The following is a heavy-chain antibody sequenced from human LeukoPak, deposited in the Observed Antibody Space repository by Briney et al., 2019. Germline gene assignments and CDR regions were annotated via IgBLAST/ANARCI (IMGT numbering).Heavy chain of an antibody. D-gene: IGHD3-10*01. J-gene: IGHJ4*02. Sequence: ASVKVSCKASGYTFIDYYMHWVRQAPGQGLEWMGIINPRGGSTIYAQDFQGRVTLTRDTSTSTVYMELSSLRSEDTAVYYCANYITMVRGLIIADYFDYWGQGTLVTVSS. CDR1: GYTFIDYY. V-gene: IGHV1-46*01. CDR2: INPRGGST. CDR3: ANYITMVRGLIIADYFDY.